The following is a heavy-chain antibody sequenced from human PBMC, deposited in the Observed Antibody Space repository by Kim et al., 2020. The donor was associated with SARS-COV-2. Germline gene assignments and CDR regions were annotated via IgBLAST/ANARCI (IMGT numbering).Heavy chain of an antibody. J-gene: IGHJ6*02. V-gene: IGHV1-46*01. CDR3: ARGCGVVTVYYYYYGMDV. Sequence: ASVKVSCKASGYTFTSYYMHWVRQAPGQGLEWMGIINPSGGSTSYAQKFQGRVTMTRDTSTSTVYMELSSLRSEDTAVYYCARGCGVVTVYYYYYGMDVWGQGTTVTVSS. CDR2: INPSGGST. CDR1: GYTFTSYY. D-gene: IGHD3-3*01.